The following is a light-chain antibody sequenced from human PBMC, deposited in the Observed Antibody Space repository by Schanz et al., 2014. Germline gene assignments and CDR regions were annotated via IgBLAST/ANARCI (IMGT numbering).Light chain of an antibody. Sequence: IQMTQSPSSLSASVGDTVTITCQASQDITNYLNWYQHKPGRAPKLLIYDASNLETGVPSRFSGSRSVTDFTFPITRLQPDDIATYYCQQYDNFPPLVTFGPGTKVDIK. CDR3: QQYDNFPPLVT. CDR1: QDITNY. V-gene: IGKV1-33*01. J-gene: IGKJ3*01. CDR2: DAS.